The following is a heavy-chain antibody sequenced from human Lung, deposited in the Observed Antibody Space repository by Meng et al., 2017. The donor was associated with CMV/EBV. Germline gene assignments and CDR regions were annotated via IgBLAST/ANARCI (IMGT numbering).Heavy chain of an antibody. Sequence: ASGYTFSSYDINWVRQATGQGPEWLGWMNPTSGNTGSAQKFLGRITITWDTSITTAYMELSRLRSEDTAVYYCARSRPFHSTKWSSWLDPWGQGTLVTV. CDR3: ARSRPFHSTKWSSWLDP. CDR2: MNPTSGNT. J-gene: IGHJ5*02. CDR1: GYTFSSYD. V-gene: IGHV1-8*03. D-gene: IGHD2-15*01.